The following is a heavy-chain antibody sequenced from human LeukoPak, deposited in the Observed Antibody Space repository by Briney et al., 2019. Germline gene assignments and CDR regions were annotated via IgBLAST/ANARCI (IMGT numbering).Heavy chain of an antibody. Sequence: PSETLSLTCTVSGGSISTYYWSWIPQSPGKGLEWIGYIYYSGSTNYNPSLKSRVTISVDTSKNQFSLKLSSVTAADTAVYYCARSPPYSSSWNDYWGQGTLVTVSS. J-gene: IGHJ4*02. D-gene: IGHD6-13*01. V-gene: IGHV4-59*01. CDR2: IYYSGST. CDR1: GGSISTYY. CDR3: ARSPPYSSSWNDY.